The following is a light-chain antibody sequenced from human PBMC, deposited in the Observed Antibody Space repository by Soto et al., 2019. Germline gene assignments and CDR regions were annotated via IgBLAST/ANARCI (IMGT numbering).Light chain of an antibody. CDR2: GDI. Sequence: QSVLTQPPSASGTPGQRVTISCSGSSSNIGSNNVNWYQQLPGTAPKLLIYGDIHRPSGVPDRFSGSKSGTSASLAISGLQSEDEADYYCAAWDDSLNGVIFGGGTQLTVL. J-gene: IGLJ2*01. CDR3: AAWDDSLNGVI. CDR1: SSNIGSNN. V-gene: IGLV1-44*01.